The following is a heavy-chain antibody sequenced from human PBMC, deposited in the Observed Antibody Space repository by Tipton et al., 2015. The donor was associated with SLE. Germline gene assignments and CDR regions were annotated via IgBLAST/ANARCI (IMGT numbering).Heavy chain of an antibody. CDR2: IYYSGST. Sequence: LRLSCTVSNGSISSSPYYWGWIRQSPGKGLEWVGSIYYSGSTYYNPSLKSRVTISVDTSKNQFSLKLSSVTAADTAVYYCARRCQYQLLRWGQGTLVTVSS. J-gene: IGHJ4*02. V-gene: IGHV4-39*07. CDR1: NGSISSSPYY. CDR3: ARRCQYQLLR. D-gene: IGHD2-2*01.